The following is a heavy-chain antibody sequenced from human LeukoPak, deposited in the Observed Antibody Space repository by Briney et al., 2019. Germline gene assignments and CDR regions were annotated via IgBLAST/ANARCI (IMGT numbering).Heavy chain of an antibody. Sequence: GGSLRLSCAASTFTYSSYSMTWVSQAPGMGWEWVSYINSSSSTIYYADSVKGRFTISRDNAKNSPYLQMNSLRAEDTAVYYCARTSYGHQNFDYWGQGTLVTVSS. CDR3: ARTSYGHQNFDY. CDR2: INSSSSTI. D-gene: IGHD2-21*01. CDR1: TFTYSSYS. J-gene: IGHJ4*02. V-gene: IGHV3-48*01.